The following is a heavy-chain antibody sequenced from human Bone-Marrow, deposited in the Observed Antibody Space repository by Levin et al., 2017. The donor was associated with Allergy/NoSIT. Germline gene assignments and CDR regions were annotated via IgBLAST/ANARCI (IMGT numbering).Heavy chain of an antibody. V-gene: IGHV2-70*01. CDR1: GFSLSTNGMC. CDR2: IEWDDDK. D-gene: IGHD5-18*01. CDR3: ARAFTGYNYGGSFDY. Sequence: SGPTLVKPTQILTLTCTFFGFSLSTNGMCVSWIRQPPGKALEWLAHIEWDDDKYYSTSLKTRLTISKDTSKNQVVLTMTNMDPVDTATYFCARAFTGYNYGGSFDYWGQGTLVTVSS. J-gene: IGHJ4*02.